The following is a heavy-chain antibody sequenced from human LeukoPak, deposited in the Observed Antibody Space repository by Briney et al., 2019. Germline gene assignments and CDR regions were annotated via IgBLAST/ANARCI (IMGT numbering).Heavy chain of an antibody. V-gene: IGHV4-39*01. Sequence: SETLSLTCTASGDSVISGDYRWTWIRQPPGKGLEWIGYTYFTGSTYYNPSLKSRVTISVDTSKNQFSLKLNSVTAADTAVYYCARHYGPWGQGTLVTVSS. D-gene: IGHD3-10*01. CDR2: TYFTGST. CDR1: GDSVISGDYR. CDR3: ARHYGP. J-gene: IGHJ5*02.